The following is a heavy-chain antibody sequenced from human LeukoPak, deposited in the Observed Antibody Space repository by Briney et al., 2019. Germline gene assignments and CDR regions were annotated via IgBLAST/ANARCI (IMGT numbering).Heavy chain of an antibody. V-gene: IGHV4-59*01. D-gene: IGHD1-1*01. CDR2: IYYTGDS. CDR3: AKTARIPFS. CDR1: GDSITSSY. J-gene: IGHJ5*02. Sequence: SKTLSLTCTVSGDSITSSYWSWIRQPPGKGLECIGYIYYTGDSAYNPSLEGRVSMSLDTSNNQFSLKLKSVTAADTAVYYCAKTARIPFSWGRGTLVTVSS.